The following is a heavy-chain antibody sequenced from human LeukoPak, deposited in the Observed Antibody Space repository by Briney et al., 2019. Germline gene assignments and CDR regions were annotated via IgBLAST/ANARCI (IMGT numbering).Heavy chain of an antibody. V-gene: IGHV3-7*04. CDR3: VRYTRRYAFDY. CDR2: IKEDGSEK. D-gene: IGHD5-18*01. CDR1: GFTFSNYW. Sequence: GGSLRLSGAASGFTFSNYWMSWVRQAPGKRLEWVANIKEDGSEKYYVDSVRGRFTISRDNAKNSLSLQTNSLRAEDTAVYCCVRYTRRYAFDYWGQGTLVTVSS. J-gene: IGHJ4*02.